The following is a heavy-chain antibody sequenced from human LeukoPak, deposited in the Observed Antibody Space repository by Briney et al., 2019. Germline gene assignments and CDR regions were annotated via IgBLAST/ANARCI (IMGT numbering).Heavy chain of an antibody. D-gene: IGHD5-18*01. CDR1: GGSFSGYY. J-gene: IGHJ6*03. V-gene: IGHV4-34*01. CDR3: ARGRGYSYGPRDYYYYYMDV. Sequence: SETLPLTCAVYGGSFSGYYWSWIRQPPGKGLEWIGEINHSGSTNYNPSLKSRVTISVDTSKNQFSLKLSSVTAADTAVYYCARGRGYSYGPRDYYYYYMDVWGKGTTVTVSS. CDR2: INHSGST.